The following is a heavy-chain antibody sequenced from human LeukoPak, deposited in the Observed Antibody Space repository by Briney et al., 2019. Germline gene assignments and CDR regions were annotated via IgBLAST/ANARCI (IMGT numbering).Heavy chain of an antibody. CDR2: IYHSGST. CDR1: GYSISSGYY. Sequence: SETLSLTCTVSGYSISSGYYWGWIRQPPGKGLEWIGSIYHSGSTYYNPSLKSRVTISVDTSKNQFSLKLSSVTAADTAVYYCARGIEVGATQGWFDPWGQGTLVTVSS. D-gene: IGHD1-26*01. V-gene: IGHV4-38-2*02. CDR3: ARGIEVGATQGWFDP. J-gene: IGHJ5*02.